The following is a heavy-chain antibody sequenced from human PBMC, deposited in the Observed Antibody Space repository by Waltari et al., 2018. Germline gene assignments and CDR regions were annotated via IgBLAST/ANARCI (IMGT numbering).Heavy chain of an antibody. D-gene: IGHD4-4*01. CDR3: ARVGHDYSNYSFDY. V-gene: IGHV3-66*02. J-gene: IGHJ4*02. CDR1: GFPVSSNY. Sequence: EVQLVESGGGLVQPGGSLRLSCAASGFPVSSNYMSWVRRAPGKGLDWVSVIYSGGSTYYADSVKGRFTISRDNSKNTLYLQMNSLRAEDTAVYYCARVGHDYSNYSFDYWGQGTLVTVSS. CDR2: IYSGGST.